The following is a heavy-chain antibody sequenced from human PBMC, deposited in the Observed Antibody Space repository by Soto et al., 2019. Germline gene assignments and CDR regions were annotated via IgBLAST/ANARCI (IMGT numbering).Heavy chain of an antibody. CDR2: INAGNGNT. Sequence: GVPVKVSSEDSGYTLDCKAMHSPHHAPGQRLEWMGWINAGNGNTKYSQKFQGRVTITRDTSASTAYMELSSLRSEDLFVYNCARDLCARYGYSCGHGPLVSAS. V-gene: IGHV1-3*01. J-gene: IGHJ5*01. CDR3: ARDLCARYGYS. D-gene: IGHD3-10*01. CDR1: GYTLDCKA.